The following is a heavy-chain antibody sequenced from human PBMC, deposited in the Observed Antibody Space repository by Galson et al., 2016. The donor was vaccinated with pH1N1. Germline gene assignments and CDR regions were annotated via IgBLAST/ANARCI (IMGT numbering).Heavy chain of an antibody. CDR2: MNPNSGNT. Sequence: QSGAEVKKPGSSVKVSCKASGYTFTNFDINWVRQATGQGLEWMGWMNPNSGNTGYAQKFQGRVTMTRNTSIRTAYMELSSLRSEDTAIYYCAVMYCGGDCPPGNFVLWGRGTLVTFSS. CDR3: AVMYCGGDCPPGNFVL. CDR1: GYTFTNFD. D-gene: IGHD2-21*02. J-gene: IGHJ2*01. V-gene: IGHV1-8*01.